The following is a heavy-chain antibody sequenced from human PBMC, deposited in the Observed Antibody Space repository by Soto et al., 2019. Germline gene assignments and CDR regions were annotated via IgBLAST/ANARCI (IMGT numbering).Heavy chain of an antibody. CDR1: GGSFSGYY. V-gene: IGHV4-34*01. CDR2: INHSGST. J-gene: IGHJ4*02. Sequence: QVQLQQWGAGLLKPSETLSLTCAVYGGSFSGYYWSWIRQPPGKGLEWIGEINHSGSTNYNPSLKSRVTISVDTSKNQFSLKLSSVTAADTAVYYCARTFPGYYYGSGDQYYFDYWGQGTLVTVSS. D-gene: IGHD3-10*01. CDR3: ARTFPGYYYGSGDQYYFDY.